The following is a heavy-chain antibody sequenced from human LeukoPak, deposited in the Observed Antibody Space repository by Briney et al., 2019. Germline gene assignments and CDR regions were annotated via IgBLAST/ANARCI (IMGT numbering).Heavy chain of an antibody. Sequence: VASVKVSCKASGFTLTSSAMQWVRQARGQRLEWIGWIVVGSGNTNYAQKFQERVTITRDMSTSTAYMELSSLRSEDTAVYYCAAPSSGWYFDLWGRGTLVTVSS. V-gene: IGHV1-58*02. D-gene: IGHD6-19*01. CDR1: GFTLTSSA. CDR3: AAPSSGWYFDL. J-gene: IGHJ2*01. CDR2: IVVGSGNT.